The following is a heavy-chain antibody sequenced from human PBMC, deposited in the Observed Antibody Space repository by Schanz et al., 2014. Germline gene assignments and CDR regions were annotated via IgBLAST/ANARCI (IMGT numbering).Heavy chain of an antibody. Sequence: VQLVESGGGVVQPGGSLRLSCAASGFTFSNHALSWVRQAPGKGLEWVSGIGGSGDSTHYADSVKGRFIISRDNSKNTLFLQMDSLRVEDTAVYYCMAMGRNTSHYFDHWGQGTLVTVSS. V-gene: IGHV3-23*04. CDR2: IGGSGDST. CDR3: MAMGRNTSHYFDH. D-gene: IGHD1-1*01. CDR1: GFTFSNHA. J-gene: IGHJ4*02.